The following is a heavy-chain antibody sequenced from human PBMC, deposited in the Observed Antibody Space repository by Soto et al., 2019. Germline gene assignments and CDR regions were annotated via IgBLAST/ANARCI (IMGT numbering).Heavy chain of an antibody. Sequence: PSETLSLTCTVSGGSISSGDYYRSWIRQPPGKGLEWIGYIYYSGSTYYNPSLKSRVTISVDKSKNQFSLKLSSVTAADTAVYYCARHGWYYDSSGYYCWFDSWGQGSLVTVSS. D-gene: IGHD3-22*01. J-gene: IGHJ5*01. CDR2: IYYSGST. CDR1: GGSISSGDYY. V-gene: IGHV4-30-4*01. CDR3: ARHGWYYDSSGYYCWFDS.